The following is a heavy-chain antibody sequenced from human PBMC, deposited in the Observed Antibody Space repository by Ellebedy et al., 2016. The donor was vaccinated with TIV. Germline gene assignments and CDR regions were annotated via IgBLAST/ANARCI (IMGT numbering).Heavy chain of an antibody. CDR3: ARHGNNYFDP. V-gene: IGHV4-39*01. Sequence: SETLSLXXTVSGASLTSSNHFWGWIRQPPGKGLEWIGRIFYTGSTYYNPSLKSRVTMSVDTSKKQFSLELTSVTAADTAVYYCARHGNNYFDPWGPGTLVTVSS. J-gene: IGHJ5*02. CDR2: IFYTGST. CDR1: GASLTSSNHF.